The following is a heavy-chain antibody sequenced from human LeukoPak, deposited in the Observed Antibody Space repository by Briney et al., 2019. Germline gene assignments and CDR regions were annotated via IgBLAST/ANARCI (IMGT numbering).Heavy chain of an antibody. CDR2: IYYSGST. CDR3: AREATDYDFWSGYPKADY. V-gene: IGHV4-39*07. CDR1: GGSISSSSDY. D-gene: IGHD3-3*01. Sequence: SETLSLTCTVSGGSISSSSDYGGWIRQPPGKGLECIGSIYYSGSTYYNPSLKSRVTISVDTSKNQFSLKLSSVTAADTAVYYCAREATDYDFWSGYPKADYWGQGTLVTVSS. J-gene: IGHJ4*02.